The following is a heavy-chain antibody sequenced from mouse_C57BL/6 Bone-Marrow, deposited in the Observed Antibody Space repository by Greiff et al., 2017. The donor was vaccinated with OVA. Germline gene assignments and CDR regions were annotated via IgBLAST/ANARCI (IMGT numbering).Heavy chain of an antibody. D-gene: IGHD1-1*01. J-gene: IGHJ4*01. CDR1: GYTFTSYG. CDR3: AIPYGSSPMDY. CDR2: IYPRSGNT. V-gene: IGHV1-81*01. Sequence: VKLVESGAELARPGASVKLSCKASGYTFTSYGISWVKQRTGQGLEWIGEIYPRSGNTYYNEKFKGKATLTADKSSSTAYMELRSLTSEDSAVYFCAIPYGSSPMDYWGQGTSVTVSS.